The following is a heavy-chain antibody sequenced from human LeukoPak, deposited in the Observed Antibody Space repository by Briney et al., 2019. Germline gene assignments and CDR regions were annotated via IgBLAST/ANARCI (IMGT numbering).Heavy chain of an antibody. J-gene: IGHJ4*02. CDR2: IIPILGIA. V-gene: IGHV1-69*04. Sequence: GASVKVSCKASGGTFSSYAISWVRQAPGQGLEWMGRIIPILGIANYAQKFQGRVTITADKSTSTAYMELSSLRSEDTAVYYCARDIYGGNPGFDYWGQGTLVTVSS. D-gene: IGHD4-23*01. CDR3: ARDIYGGNPGFDY. CDR1: GGTFSSYA.